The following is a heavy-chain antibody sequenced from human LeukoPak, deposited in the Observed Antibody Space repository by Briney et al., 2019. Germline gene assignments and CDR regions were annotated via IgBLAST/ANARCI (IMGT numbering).Heavy chain of an antibody. CDR2: IYYSGST. CDR1: GGSTSSSSYY. J-gene: IGHJ4*02. D-gene: IGHD4-23*01. Sequence: SETLSLTCTVSGGSTSSSSYYWGWIRQPPGKGLEWIGSIYYSGSTYYNPSLKSRVTISVDTSKNQFSLKLSSVTAADTAVYYCARIATVVTEDSDYWGQGTLVTVSS. V-gene: IGHV4-39*07. CDR3: ARIATVVTEDSDY.